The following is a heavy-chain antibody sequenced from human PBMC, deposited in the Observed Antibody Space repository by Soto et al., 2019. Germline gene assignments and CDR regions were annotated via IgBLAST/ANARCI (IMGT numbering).Heavy chain of an antibody. V-gene: IGHV4-34*01. CDR1: GGSFSGYY. CDR3: ARGVPYDSSGYPYYFDY. D-gene: IGHD3-22*01. J-gene: IGHJ4*02. Sequence: PSETLSLTCAVYGGSFSGYYWSWIRQPPGKGLEWIGEINHSGSTNYNPSLKSRVTISVDTSKNQFSLKLSSVTAADTAVYYCARGVPYDSSGYPYYFDYWGQGTLVTVSS. CDR2: INHSGST.